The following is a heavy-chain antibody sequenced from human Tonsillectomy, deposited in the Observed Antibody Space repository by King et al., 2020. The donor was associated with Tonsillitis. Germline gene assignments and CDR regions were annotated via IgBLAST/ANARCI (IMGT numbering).Heavy chain of an antibody. CDR1: GDTFASYT. V-gene: IGHV1-69*09. CDR2: IIPILGIP. Sequence: VQLVESGAEVKKPGSSVKVSCKASGDTFASYTISWVRQAPGQGLEWMGWIIPILGIPNYAQKFQGRVTITADKSTSTAYMELSSLRSDDTAVYYCARSGAGMGNCFDYWGQGTLLTVSS. D-gene: IGHD1-1*01. J-gene: IGHJ4*02. CDR3: ARSGAGMGNCFDY.